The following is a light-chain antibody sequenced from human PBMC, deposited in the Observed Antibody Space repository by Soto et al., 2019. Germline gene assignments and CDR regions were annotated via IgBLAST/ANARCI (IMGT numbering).Light chain of an antibody. CDR2: EVS. CDR3: SSYTSDNSRV. Sequence: QSVLTQPASVSGSPGQSITISCTGTSSDVGGYNYVSWYQQYPGKAPKLMIYEVSNRPSGVSDRFSGSKSGNTASLTISGLQVEDEADYYCSSYTSDNSRVFGGGTQLTV. J-gene: IGLJ3*02. V-gene: IGLV2-14*01. CDR1: SSDVGGYNY.